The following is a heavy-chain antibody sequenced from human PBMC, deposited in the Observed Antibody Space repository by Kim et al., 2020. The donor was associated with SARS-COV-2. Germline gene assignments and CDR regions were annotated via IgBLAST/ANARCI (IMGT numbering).Heavy chain of an antibody. V-gene: IGHV1-8*01. J-gene: IGHJ5*02. D-gene: IGHD3-10*01. CDR3: ARGIKWFGRGYNWFDP. Sequence: ASVKVSCKASGYTFTSYDINWVRQATGQGLEWMGWMNPNSGNTGYAQKFQGRVTMTRNTSISTAYMELSSLRSEDTAVYYCARGIKWFGRGYNWFDPWGQGTLVTVSS. CDR2: MNPNSGNT. CDR1: GYTFTSYD.